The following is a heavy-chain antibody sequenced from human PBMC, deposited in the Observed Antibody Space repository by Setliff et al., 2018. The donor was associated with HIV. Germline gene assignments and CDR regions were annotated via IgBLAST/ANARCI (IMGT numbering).Heavy chain of an antibody. D-gene: IGHD3-22*01. Sequence: ASVKVSCKASGYTFTNYAMHWVRQAPGQRLEWVGWINAGNGNTKYSQRFQGRVTMTEDTSSDTAYMEMSGLTSEDTAVYFCSTGWGLYDNRHTAAGYLQHWGQGTLVTVSS. CDR2: INAGNGNT. J-gene: IGHJ1*01. V-gene: IGHV1-3*01. CDR3: STGWGLYDNRHTAAGYLQH. CDR1: GYTFTNYA.